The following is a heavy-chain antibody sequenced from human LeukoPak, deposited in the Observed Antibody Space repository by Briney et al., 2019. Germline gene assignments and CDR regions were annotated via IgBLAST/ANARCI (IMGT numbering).Heavy chain of an antibody. D-gene: IGHD5-24*01. CDR2: ISGSGGST. Sequence: GGSLRLSCAASGFTFSSYAMSWVRQAPGKGLEGVSAISGSGGSTNYADSVKGGFTISRYNSKNTLYLQMNSLRAEDTAVYYCAKARPALDGYNRPDYWGQGTLVTVSS. CDR1: GFTFSSYA. CDR3: AKARPALDGYNRPDY. V-gene: IGHV3-23*01. J-gene: IGHJ4*02.